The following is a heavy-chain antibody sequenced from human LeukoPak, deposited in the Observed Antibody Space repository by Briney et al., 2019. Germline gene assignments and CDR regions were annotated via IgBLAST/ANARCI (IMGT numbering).Heavy chain of an antibody. CDR2: IYPGDSDT. J-gene: IGHJ4*02. Sequence: GESLKISCMVSGYRFSDYWIGWVRQMPGKGLEWMGIIYPGDSDTRYSPSFQGQVTISADKFISSAYLQWSSLKASDTAMYYCARQNSMGTIDYWGQGTLVTVSS. V-gene: IGHV5-51*01. D-gene: IGHD5-18*01. CDR1: GYRFSDYW. CDR3: ARQNSMGTIDY.